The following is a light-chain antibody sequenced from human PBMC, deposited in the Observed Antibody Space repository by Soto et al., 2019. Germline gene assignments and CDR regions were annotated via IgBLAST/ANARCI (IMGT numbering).Light chain of an antibody. J-gene: IGKJ1*01. CDR3: QQYNNYPRT. Sequence: DIQMTQSPSTLSASIGDRVTITCRASVSIRTWLAWYQHKPGKAPKFLIYDASSLESGVPSRFSGSGSGTEFTLTISNLQPDDFATYFCQQYNNYPRTFGQGTKVEIK. CDR2: DAS. V-gene: IGKV1-5*01. CDR1: VSIRTW.